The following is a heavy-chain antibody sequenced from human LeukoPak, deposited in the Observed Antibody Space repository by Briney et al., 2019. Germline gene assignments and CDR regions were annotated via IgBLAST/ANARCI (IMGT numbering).Heavy chain of an antibody. CDR2: IRGSGGST. CDR3: AKGRHYYGSGSRLHDAFDI. D-gene: IGHD3-10*01. CDR1: GFTLSSYG. J-gene: IGHJ3*02. V-gene: IGHV3-23*01. Sequence: GGSLRLSCAASGFTLSSYGMSWVRPAPGEGLEWVSAIRGSGGSTYYADSVKGRFTISRDNSKNTLYLQMNSLRAEDTAVYYCAKGRHYYGSGSRLHDAFDIWGQGTMVTVSS.